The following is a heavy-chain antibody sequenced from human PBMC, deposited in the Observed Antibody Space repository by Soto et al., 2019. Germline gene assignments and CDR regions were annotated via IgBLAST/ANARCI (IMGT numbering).Heavy chain of an antibody. CDR1: VGSISTSAYY. D-gene: IGHD3-10*01. V-gene: IGHV4-39*01. Sequence: SETLSLTCTVSVGSISTSAYYWGWVRQPPGKGLEWIGSVYYSGSTFYSPSLKSRVSIAIDTSKNQFFLRLNSVTAAETAVYYCARRRGTGLDYWGQGTLVTVSS. CDR2: VYYSGST. J-gene: IGHJ4*02. CDR3: ARRRGTGLDY.